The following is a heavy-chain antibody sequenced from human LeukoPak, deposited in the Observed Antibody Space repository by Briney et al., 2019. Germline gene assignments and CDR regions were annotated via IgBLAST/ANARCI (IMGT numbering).Heavy chain of an antibody. CDR2: INHSGST. V-gene: IGHV4-34*01. CDR3: ARRFDWLLVNWFDP. J-gene: IGHJ5*02. CDR1: GGSFSGYY. Sequence: PSETLSLTCAVYGGSFSGYYWSWIRQPPGKGLEWIGEINHSGSTNYNPSLKSRVTISVDTSKNQFSLKLSSVTAADTAVYYCARRFDWLLVNWFDPWGQGTLVTVSS. D-gene: IGHD3-9*01.